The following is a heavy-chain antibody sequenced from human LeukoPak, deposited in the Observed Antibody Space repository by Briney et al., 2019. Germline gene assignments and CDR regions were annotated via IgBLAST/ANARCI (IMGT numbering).Heavy chain of an antibody. CDR2: IYYSGST. CDR3: ARITDSSGYWGYFDY. V-gene: IGHV4-59*01. D-gene: IGHD3-22*01. Sequence: SETLSLTCTASGGSISSYYWSWIRQPPGKGLEWIGYIYYSGSTNYNPSLKSRVTISVDTSKNQFSLKLSSVTAADTAVYYCARITDSSGYWGYFDYWGQGTLVTVSS. CDR1: GGSISSYY. J-gene: IGHJ4*02.